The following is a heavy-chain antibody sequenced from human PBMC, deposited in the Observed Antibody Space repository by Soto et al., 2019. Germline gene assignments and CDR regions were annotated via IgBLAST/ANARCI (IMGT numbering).Heavy chain of an antibody. CDR1: RYIFTNYG. CDR3: AGALTGYGMDV. CDR2: ITTYNGNT. Sequence: QVQLVQSGVEVREPGASVKVSCKAVRYIFTNYGVSWVRQAPGQGLEWMGWITTYNGNTEYAQKFQGRVTMTTDASTSTASMELGSLRSDDTAIYYCAGALTGYGMDVWGQGTTVTVSS. V-gene: IGHV1-18*01. J-gene: IGHJ6*02.